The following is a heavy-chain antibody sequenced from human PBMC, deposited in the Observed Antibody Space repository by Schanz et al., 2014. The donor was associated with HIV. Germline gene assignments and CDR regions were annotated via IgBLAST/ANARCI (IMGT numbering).Heavy chain of an antibody. D-gene: IGHD2-2*01. CDR2: IWYDGSNK. Sequence: QVQLVESGGGVVQPGRSLRLSCAASGFTFSYYGMHWVRQAPGKGLEWVAVIWYDGSNKYYADSVKGRFTISRDNSKNTLYLQMNSLRAEDTAVYYCAKGETQRYCVSTSCGYFDYWGQGTLVTVSS. CDR3: AKGETQRYCVSTSCGYFDY. CDR1: GFTFSYYG. V-gene: IGHV3-33*06. J-gene: IGHJ4*02.